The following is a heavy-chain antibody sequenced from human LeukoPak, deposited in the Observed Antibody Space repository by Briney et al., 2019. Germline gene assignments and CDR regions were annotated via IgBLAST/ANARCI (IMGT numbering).Heavy chain of an antibody. CDR3: ARALDILTGTFDY. CDR2: INYSGST. J-gene: IGHJ4*02. CDR1: GGSFSGYY. D-gene: IGHD3-9*01. Sequence: SETLSLTCAVYGGSFSGYYWSWIRQPPGKGLEWIGEINYSGSTNYNPSLKSRVTISVDTSKYQFSLKLSSVTAADTAVYYCARALDILTGTFDYWGQGTLVTVSS. V-gene: IGHV4-34*01.